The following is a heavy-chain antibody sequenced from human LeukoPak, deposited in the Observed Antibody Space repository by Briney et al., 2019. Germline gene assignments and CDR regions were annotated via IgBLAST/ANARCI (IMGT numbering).Heavy chain of an antibody. CDR1: GFTFSSYG. Sequence: GGSLRLSCAASGFTFSSYGMHWVRQAPGKGLEWVAVISYDGSNKYYADSVKGRFTISRDNSKNTLYLQMNSLRAEDTAVYYCAEDSDGMDVWGQGTTVTVSS. CDR3: AEDSDGMDV. V-gene: IGHV3-30*18. CDR2: ISYDGSNK. J-gene: IGHJ6*02.